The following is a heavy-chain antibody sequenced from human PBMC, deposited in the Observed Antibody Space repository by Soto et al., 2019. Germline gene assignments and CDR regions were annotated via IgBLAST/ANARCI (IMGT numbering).Heavy chain of an antibody. V-gene: IGHV4-34*01. J-gene: IGHJ5*02. CDR3: ARGKREVLWFGELSDNWFDP. D-gene: IGHD3-10*01. CDR2: IKHSGST. CDR1: GGSFSGYY. Sequence: PSETLSLTCAVYGGSFSGYYWSWIRQPPGTGLEWIGEIKHSGSTNYNPSLKSRVTKPVDTSKNQFSLKLSSVTAADTAVYYCARGKREVLWFGELSDNWFDPWGQGTLVTVSS.